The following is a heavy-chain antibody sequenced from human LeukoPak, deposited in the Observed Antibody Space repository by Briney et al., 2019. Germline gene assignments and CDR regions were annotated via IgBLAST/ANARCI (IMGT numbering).Heavy chain of an antibody. Sequence: PSETLSLTCTVSGGSISSYYWSWIRQPAGKGLEWIGRIYTSGSTNYNPSLKSRVTMSVDTSKNQFSLKLSSVTAADTAVYYCAREDNTAMVPYFDYWGQGTLVTVSS. CDR3: AREDNTAMVPYFDY. CDR1: GGSISSYY. J-gene: IGHJ4*02. V-gene: IGHV4-4*07. CDR2: IYTSGST. D-gene: IGHD5-18*01.